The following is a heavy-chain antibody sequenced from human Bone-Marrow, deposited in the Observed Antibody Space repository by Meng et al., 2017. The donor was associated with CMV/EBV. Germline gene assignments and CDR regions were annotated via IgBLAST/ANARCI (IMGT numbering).Heavy chain of an antibody. J-gene: IGHJ6*02. Sequence: GGSLRLSCAGSGFTFSSYSMNWVRQAPGKGLEWVSSISSSSSYIYYADSVKGRFTISRDNAKNSLYLQMNSLRAEDTAVYYCARDRGSWSGYQTYYYYYGMDVWGQGTTVTVSS. CDR1: GFTFSSYS. D-gene: IGHD3-3*01. V-gene: IGHV3-21*01. CDR2: ISSSSSYI. CDR3: ARDRGSWSGYQTYYYYYGMDV.